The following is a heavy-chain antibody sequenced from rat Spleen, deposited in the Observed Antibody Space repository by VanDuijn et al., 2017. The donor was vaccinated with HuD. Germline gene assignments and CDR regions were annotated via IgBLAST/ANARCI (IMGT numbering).Heavy chain of an antibody. D-gene: IGHD4-3*01. CDR2: IIYDGSRT. J-gene: IGHJ2*01. V-gene: IGHV5S10*01. CDR1: GFTFSDYN. CDR3: AKAYSGYDY. Sequence: EVQLVESDGGLVQPGRSLKLSCAASGFTFSDYNMASVPQAPKKGLEWVATIIYDGSRTYYRDSVKGRFTISRDNAKNTLYLQRDSLRSEDTGTYYCAKAYSGYDYWGQGVMVTVSS.